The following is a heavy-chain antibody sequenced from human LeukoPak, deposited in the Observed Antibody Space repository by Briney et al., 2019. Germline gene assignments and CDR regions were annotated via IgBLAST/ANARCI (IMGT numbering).Heavy chain of an antibody. CDR1: GGSISSYY. V-gene: IGHV4-4*07. D-gene: IGHD6-19*01. Sequence: PSETLSLTCTVSGGSISSYYWNWIRQPAGKGLEWIGRIHTSGSTNYNPSLKSRVTMSVDTSKNQLSLKLSSVTAADTAVYYCARGKVVAGTPGQNSWDYWGQGTLVTVSS. CDR2: IHTSGST. CDR3: ARGKVVAGTPGQNSWDY. J-gene: IGHJ4*02.